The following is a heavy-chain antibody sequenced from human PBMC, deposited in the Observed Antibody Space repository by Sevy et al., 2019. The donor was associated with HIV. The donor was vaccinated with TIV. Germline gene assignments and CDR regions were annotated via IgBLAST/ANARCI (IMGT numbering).Heavy chain of an antibody. J-gene: IGHJ4*02. D-gene: IGHD1-26*01. Sequence: GGSLRLSCAASGFSFNTYTFYWVRQAPGEGLEWISPMSRSGVYEYYADSVRGRFTISRDNAKNSRSLQLNGLRVEDTGVYYCARVPDSGGRGRADYWGQGTRVTVSS. CDR3: ARVPDSGGRGRADY. V-gene: IGHV3-21*01. CDR1: GFSFNTYT. CDR2: MSRSGVYE.